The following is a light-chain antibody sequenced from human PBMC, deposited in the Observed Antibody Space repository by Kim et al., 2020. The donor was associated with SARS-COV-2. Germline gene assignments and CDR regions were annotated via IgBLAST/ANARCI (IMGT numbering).Light chain of an antibody. CDR1: QTVLYRSNNKNH. J-gene: IGKJ1*01. CDR3: QQYYTTPRT. Sequence: ATINCKSSQTVLYRSNNKNHLGWYQQKPGQPPKLLIYWASTRESGVPDRFSGSGSGTDFTLSISSLQAEDVAVYYCQQYYTTPRTFDQGTKVDIK. V-gene: IGKV4-1*01. CDR2: WAS.